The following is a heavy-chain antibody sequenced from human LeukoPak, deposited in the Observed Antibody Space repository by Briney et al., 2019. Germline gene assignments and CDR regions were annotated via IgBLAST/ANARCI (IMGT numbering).Heavy chain of an antibody. Sequence: SETLSLTCTVSGGSISSYYWSWIRQPPGEELEWIGYIYYSGSTNYNPSLKSRVTISVDTSKNQFSLKLSSVTAADTAVYYCAGGPYDYGDYWGQGTLVTVSS. J-gene: IGHJ4*02. CDR1: GGSISSYY. CDR2: IYYSGST. V-gene: IGHV4-59*01. CDR3: AGGPYDYGDY. D-gene: IGHD2-2*01.